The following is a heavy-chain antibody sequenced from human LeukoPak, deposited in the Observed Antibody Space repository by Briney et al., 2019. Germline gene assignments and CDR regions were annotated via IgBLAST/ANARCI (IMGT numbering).Heavy chain of an antibody. J-gene: IGHJ6*03. V-gene: IGHV1-8*01. CDR1: VYTFTSDD. CDR2: MYTKSGIT. CDR3: ARKGLLSRNYYYYMDV. D-gene: IGHD1-14*01. Sequence: ASVKVSCKASVYTFTSDDINCVRQATGHGREWMGWMYTKSGITGYVQKFQGRVTMTRDTSISAPYMWRSSLRSEGTAVYYCARKGLLSRNYYYYMDVWGKGTTVTVSS.